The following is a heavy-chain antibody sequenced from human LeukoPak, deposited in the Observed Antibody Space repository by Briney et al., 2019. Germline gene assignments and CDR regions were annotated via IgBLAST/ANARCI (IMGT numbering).Heavy chain of an antibody. D-gene: IGHD6-6*01. V-gene: IGHV3-7*04. J-gene: IGHJ6*03. CDR3: ARAIAARPPYFYYYMDV. Sequence: SVKGRFTISRDNAKNSLYLQTNSLRAEDTSVYYCARAIAARPPYFYYYMDVWGKGTTVTVSS.